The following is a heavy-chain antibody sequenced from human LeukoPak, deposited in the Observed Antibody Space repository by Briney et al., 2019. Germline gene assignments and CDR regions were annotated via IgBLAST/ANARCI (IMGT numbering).Heavy chain of an antibody. CDR2: IYYSGST. Sequence: PSETLSLTCTVSGFTISNYYWNWLRQPPGKGLEWIGYIYYSGSTKYNPSHESRLTMSLDTSKKQFCLRLTSVTAADTAVYYCARGFDAKPTYFDYWGLGTLVTVSS. V-gene: IGHV4-59*01. D-gene: IGHD2/OR15-2a*01. CDR3: ARGFDAKPTYFDY. CDR1: GFTISNYY. J-gene: IGHJ4*02.